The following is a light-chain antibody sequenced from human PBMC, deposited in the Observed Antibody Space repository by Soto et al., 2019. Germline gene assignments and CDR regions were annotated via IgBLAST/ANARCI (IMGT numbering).Light chain of an antibody. CDR3: QQFSSYPLT. CDR1: QSVSSK. CDR2: DAS. Sequence: EIVMTQSPATLSVSPGEGATLSCRASQSVSSKLAWYQQKPGQAPRLLIYDASSRATGIPDRFSGGGSGTDFTLTISRLEPEDVAVYYCQQFSSYPLTLGGGTKVDIK. J-gene: IGKJ4*01. V-gene: IGKV3-20*01.